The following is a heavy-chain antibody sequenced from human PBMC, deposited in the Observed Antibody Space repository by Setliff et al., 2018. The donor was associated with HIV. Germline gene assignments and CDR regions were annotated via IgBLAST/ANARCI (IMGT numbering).Heavy chain of an antibody. CDR2: IYASGST. CDR3: ARGVPLLPPRN. D-gene: IGHD1-26*01. V-gene: IGHV4-61*02. Sequence: SETLSLTCSVSDDSISSGANYWSWIRQPAGQRLEWIGRIYASGSTNYNPSLKRRVSISVDMSQNQFFLNLTSVPSADTAVYYCARGVPLLPPRNWGQGALVTSPQ. CDR1: DDSISSGANY. J-gene: IGHJ4*02.